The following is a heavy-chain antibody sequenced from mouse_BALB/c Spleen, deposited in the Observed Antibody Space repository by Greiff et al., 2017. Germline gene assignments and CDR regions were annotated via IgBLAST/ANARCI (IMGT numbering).Heavy chain of an antibody. D-gene: IGHD3-3*01. CDR2: ISTYYGDA. Sequence: VQLQQSGAELVRPGVSVKISCKGSGYTFTDYAMHWVKQSHAKSLEWIGVISTYYGDASYNQKFKGKATMTVDKSSSTAYMELARLTSEDSAIYYCARSKGVWYFDVWGAGTTVTVSS. CDR1: GYTFTDYA. CDR3: ARSKGVWYFDV. V-gene: IGHV1S137*01. J-gene: IGHJ1*01.